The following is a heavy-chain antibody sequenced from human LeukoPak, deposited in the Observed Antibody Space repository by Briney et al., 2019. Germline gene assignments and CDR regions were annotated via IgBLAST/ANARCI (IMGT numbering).Heavy chain of an antibody. CDR3: AKMEGATHFDY. V-gene: IGHV3-11*01. J-gene: IGHJ4*02. Sequence: GGSLRLSCAASGFTFSDYYMSWIRQAPGKGLEWVSYISSSGSTIYYADSVKGRFTISRDNSKNTLYLQMNSLRAEDTAVYYCAKMEGATHFDYWGQGTLVTVSS. CDR1: GFTFSDYY. D-gene: IGHD1-26*01. CDR2: ISSSGSTI.